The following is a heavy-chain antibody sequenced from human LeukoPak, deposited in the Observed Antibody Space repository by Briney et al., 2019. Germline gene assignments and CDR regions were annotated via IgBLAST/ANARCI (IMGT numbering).Heavy chain of an antibody. CDR2: IYYSGST. Sequence: SETLSLTCTVSGGSISSYYWSWIRQPPGKGLEWIGYIYYSGSTNYNPSLKSRVTISVDTSKNQFSLKLSSVTAADTAVYYCARLTLRYFDYWGQGPWSPSPQ. CDR1: GGSISSYY. V-gene: IGHV4-59*01. D-gene: IGHD2-21*02. J-gene: IGHJ4*03. CDR3: ARLTLRYFDY.